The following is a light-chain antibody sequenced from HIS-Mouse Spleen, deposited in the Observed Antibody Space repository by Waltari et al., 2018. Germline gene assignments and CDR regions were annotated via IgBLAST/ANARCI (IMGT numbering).Light chain of an antibody. Sequence: QSALTQPASVSGSPGQSITISCTGTSSDVGSYNLVAWYQQHPGKAPKLMIYEGSKRPSGVSNRVSGSKSGNTASLTISVLQAEDEADYYCCSYAGSSTYVVFGGGTKLTVL. CDR3: CSYAGSSTYVV. J-gene: IGLJ2*01. CDR2: EGS. V-gene: IGLV2-23*01. CDR1: SSDVGSYNL.